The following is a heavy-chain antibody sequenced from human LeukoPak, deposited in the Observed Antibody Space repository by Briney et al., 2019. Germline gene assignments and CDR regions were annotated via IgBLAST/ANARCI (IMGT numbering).Heavy chain of an antibody. V-gene: IGHV3-23*01. CDR3: AKAGSSGGWRGIDY. J-gene: IGHJ4*02. CDR1: GFTFSSYA. D-gene: IGHD6-19*01. Sequence: PGGSLRLSCAASGFTFSSYAMSWVRQAPGKGLEWVSVISGGGGSTYYADSVKGRFTISRDNSKSTLYLQMNSLRAEGTAVYYCAKAGSSGGWRGIDYWGQGPLVTVSS. CDR2: ISGGGGST.